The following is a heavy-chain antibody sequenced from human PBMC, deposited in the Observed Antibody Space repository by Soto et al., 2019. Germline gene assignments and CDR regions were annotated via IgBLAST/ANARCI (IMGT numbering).Heavy chain of an antibody. Sequence: PSETLSLTCAVSGGSFTSNNWWTWVRQPPGQGLEWIGEIYRTGSTNYNPSLKSRVAISLDKSENQFSLKVTSLTAADTAVYYCASRDPGTSVDYWGQGTLVTVSS. D-gene: IGHD1-7*01. CDR3: ASRDPGTSVDY. V-gene: IGHV4-4*02. J-gene: IGHJ4*02. CDR1: GGSFTSNNW. CDR2: IYRTGST.